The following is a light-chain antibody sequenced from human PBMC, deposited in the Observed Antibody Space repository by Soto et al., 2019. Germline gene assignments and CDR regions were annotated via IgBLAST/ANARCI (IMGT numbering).Light chain of an antibody. Sequence: EIVLTQSPATLSLSPGERATLSCRASQSVGSHLTWYQQKPGQPPRLLIYDTFTRATGIPDRFSGRGSGTDFDLTISSLGPEDFAVYYCQRRSTWPPEFTFGPGTKVDIK. J-gene: IGKJ3*01. CDR3: QRRSTWPPEFT. V-gene: IGKV3-11*01. CDR2: DTF. CDR1: QSVGSH.